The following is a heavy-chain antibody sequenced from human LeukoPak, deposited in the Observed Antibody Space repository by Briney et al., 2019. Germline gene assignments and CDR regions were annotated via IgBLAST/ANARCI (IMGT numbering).Heavy chain of an antibody. CDR3: ARSSPFDI. V-gene: IGHV3-48*02. J-gene: IGHJ3*02. Sequence: GGSLRLSCAASGFTFGDYGMSWVRQAPGKGLEWVSYISTSSSAIYYADSVKGRFTISRDNAKNSLYLQMNSLRDEDTAVYYCARSSPFDIWGQGTMVTVSS. CDR1: GFTFGDYG. CDR2: ISTSSSAI.